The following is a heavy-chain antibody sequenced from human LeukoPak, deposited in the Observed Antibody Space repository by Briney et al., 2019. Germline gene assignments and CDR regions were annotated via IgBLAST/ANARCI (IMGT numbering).Heavy chain of an antibody. J-gene: IGHJ4*02. D-gene: IGHD3-22*01. CDR1: GFTFSSYS. Sequence: GGSLRLSCAASGFTFSSYSMNWVRQAPGKGVEWVSSISSSSSYIYYADSVKGRFTISRDNAKNSLYLQMNSLRAEDTAVYYCARDRITMIVVVLLDYSGQGTLVTVSS. CDR3: ARDRITMIVVVLLDY. V-gene: IGHV3-21*01. CDR2: ISSSSSYI.